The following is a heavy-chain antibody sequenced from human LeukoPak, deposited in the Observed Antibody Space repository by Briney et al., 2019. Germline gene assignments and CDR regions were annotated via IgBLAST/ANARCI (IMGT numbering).Heavy chain of an antibody. D-gene: IGHD4-11*01. V-gene: IGHV1-8*03. J-gene: IGHJ6*03. CDR1: EYTFTYYD. Sequence: GASVKVSCKASEYTFTYYDINWVRQATGQGLEWMGWMNPNSGNTGYAEKFQGRVTITRDTSISTAYMELTSLRSEDSAGYYCARCPAYSNWGASYYYYMDVWGKGTTVTVSS. CDR3: ARCPAYSNWGASYYYYMDV. CDR2: MNPNSGNT.